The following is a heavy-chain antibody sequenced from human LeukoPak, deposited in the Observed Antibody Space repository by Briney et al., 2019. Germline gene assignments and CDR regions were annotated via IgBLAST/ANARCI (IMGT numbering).Heavy chain of an antibody. V-gene: IGHV1-69*13. CDR1: GGTFSSYA. Sequence: SVKVSCKASGGTFSSYAISWVRQAPGQGLEWMGGIIPIFGTANYAQKFQGRVTITADESTSIAYMELSSLRSEDTAVYYCASMLNGYSTRPIFDYWGQGTLVTVSS. J-gene: IGHJ4*02. CDR3: ASMLNGYSTRPIFDY. D-gene: IGHD5-12*01. CDR2: IIPIFGTA.